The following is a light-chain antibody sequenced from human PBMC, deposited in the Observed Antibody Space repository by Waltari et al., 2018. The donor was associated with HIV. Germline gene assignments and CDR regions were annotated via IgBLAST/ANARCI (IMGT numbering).Light chain of an antibody. V-gene: IGLV2-23*02. CDR3: CSYAGSSTYV. J-gene: IGLJ1*01. CDR1: SSDVGGYNH. CDR2: DVI. Sequence: QSALTQPASVSGSPGQSITISCTGTSSDVGGYNHVSWYQQHPGKAPKLMIHDVIKRPSGVSNRCSGSKSGNTASLTISGLQAEDEADYYCCSYAGSSTYVFGTGTKVTVL.